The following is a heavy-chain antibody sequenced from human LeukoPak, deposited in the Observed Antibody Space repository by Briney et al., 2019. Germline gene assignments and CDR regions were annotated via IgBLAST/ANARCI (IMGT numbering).Heavy chain of an antibody. Sequence: PGGSLRLSCAASGFTFGSYAMSWVRQAPGKGLEWVSAISGSGGGTYYADSVKGRFTISRDNSKNTLYLQMNSLRAEDTAVYYCANGRVASRFDYWGQGTLVTVSS. J-gene: IGHJ4*02. CDR2: ISGSGGGT. V-gene: IGHV3-23*01. D-gene: IGHD5-12*01. CDR3: ANGRVASRFDY. CDR1: GFTFGSYA.